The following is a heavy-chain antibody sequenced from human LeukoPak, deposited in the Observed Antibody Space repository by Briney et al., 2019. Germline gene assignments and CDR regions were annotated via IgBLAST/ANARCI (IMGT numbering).Heavy chain of an antibody. CDR2: INPNSGGT. Sequence: GASVKVSCKASGYTFTGYYMHWVRQAPGQGLEWMGWINPNSGGTNYAQKFQGRVTMTRDTSISTAYMELSRLRSDDTAVYYCAREAGDSSSWYNWFDPWGQGTLVTVS. D-gene: IGHD6-13*01. CDR1: GYTFTGYY. V-gene: IGHV1-2*02. CDR3: AREAGDSSSWYNWFDP. J-gene: IGHJ5*02.